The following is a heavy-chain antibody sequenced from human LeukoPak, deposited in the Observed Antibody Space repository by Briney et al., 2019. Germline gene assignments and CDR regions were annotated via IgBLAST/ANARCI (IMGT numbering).Heavy chain of an antibody. CDR3: ARGRYPGGFDV. V-gene: IGHV3-53*01. J-gene: IGHJ3*01. D-gene: IGHD1-1*01. Sequence: GGSLRLSCAASGFTVSSTYMTWVRQAPGKGLEWVSVIYSSGGTYYADSVKGRFTISRDNSKNTLYLQMNSLRAEDTAVYYCARGRYPGGFDVWGQGRMVTVSS. CDR1: GFTVSSTY. CDR2: IYSSGGT.